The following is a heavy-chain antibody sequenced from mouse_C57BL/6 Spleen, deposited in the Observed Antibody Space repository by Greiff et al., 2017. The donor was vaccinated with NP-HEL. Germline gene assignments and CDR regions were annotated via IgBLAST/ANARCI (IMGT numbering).Heavy chain of an antibody. CDR3: ARGNDYEAMDY. CDR1: GYAFTNYL. J-gene: IGHJ4*01. V-gene: IGHV1-54*01. Sequence: QVQLQQSGAELVRPGTSVKVSCQASGYAFTNYLIEWVKQRPGQGLEWIGVINPGRGCTNYNEKLKGKSTLTAYKSSSTAYMQRSSLTSEDSAVFFCARGNDYEAMDYWGQGTTVTGSS. CDR2: INPGRGCT.